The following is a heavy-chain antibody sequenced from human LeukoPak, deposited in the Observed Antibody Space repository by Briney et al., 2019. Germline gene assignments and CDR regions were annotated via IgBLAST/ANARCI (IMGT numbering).Heavy chain of an antibody. CDR2: IKEDGSET. CDR1: GFTFSRYW. CDR3: ARGRGGYYFDY. D-gene: IGHD2-15*01. J-gene: IGHJ4*02. V-gene: IGHV3-7*01. Sequence: GGSLRLSCAASGFTFSRYWMSWVRQAPEKGLEWVANIKEDGSETYYVDSVKGRFTISRDNAKNSLYLQMNSLRAEDTAVYYCARGRGGYYFDYWGQGTLVTVSS.